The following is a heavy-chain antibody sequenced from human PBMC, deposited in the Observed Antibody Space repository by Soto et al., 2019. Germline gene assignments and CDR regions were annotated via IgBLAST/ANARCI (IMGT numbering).Heavy chain of an antibody. V-gene: IGHV4-4*07. CDR2: IYTSGST. Sequence: SETLSLTCTVSGGSISSYYWSWIRQPAGKGLEWIGRIYTSGSTNYNPSLKSRVTMSLDTSKNQFSLKLTSVTAADTALYYCARGNCSSPNCYSFSGYYGMDVWGKGTTVTVSS. CDR1: GGSISSYY. J-gene: IGHJ6*04. CDR3: ARGNCSSPNCYSFSGYYGMDV. D-gene: IGHD2-2*01.